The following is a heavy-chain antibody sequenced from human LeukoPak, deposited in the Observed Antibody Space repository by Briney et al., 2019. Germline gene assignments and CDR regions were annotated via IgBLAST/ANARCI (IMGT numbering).Heavy chain of an antibody. Sequence: GGSLRLSCAASGFTFSSYGMAWVRQAPGKGLEWVSSISGGGNTYYADSVKGRFTISRDNSKNTLFLQMNSLRAEDTAVYYCAKLIQESDHWGQGTLVTVSS. V-gene: IGHV3-23*01. J-gene: IGHJ4*02. D-gene: IGHD3-16*01. CDR1: GFTFSSYG. CDR2: ISGGGNT. CDR3: AKLIQESDH.